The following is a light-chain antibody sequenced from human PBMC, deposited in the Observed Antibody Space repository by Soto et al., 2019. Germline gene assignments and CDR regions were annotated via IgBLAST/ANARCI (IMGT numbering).Light chain of an antibody. CDR1: QSVSSN. J-gene: IGKJ2*01. V-gene: IGKV3-15*01. CDR3: QQYNNWPPRT. Sequence: EIVMTQSPATLSVSPGERATLSCRASQSVSSNLAWYQQKPGQAPRLLIHGASTRATGIPVRFSGSGSGTEFTLTISSLQSEDSAVYYCQQYNNWPPRTFGRGTKLEIK. CDR2: GAS.